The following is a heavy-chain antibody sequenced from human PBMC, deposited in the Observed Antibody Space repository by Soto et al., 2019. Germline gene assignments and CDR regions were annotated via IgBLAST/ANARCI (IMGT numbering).Heavy chain of an antibody. CDR3: ARDTGRVGAIPGRAFDT. Sequence: SVKVSCKASGGTFSSYAISWVRQAPGQGLEWMGGIIPIFGTANYAQKFQGRVTITADESTSTAYMELSSLRSEDPAVYYCARDTGRVGAIPGRAFDTWGQGXMVNV. V-gene: IGHV1-69*13. CDR1: GGTFSSYA. D-gene: IGHD1-26*01. CDR2: IIPIFGTA. J-gene: IGHJ3*02.